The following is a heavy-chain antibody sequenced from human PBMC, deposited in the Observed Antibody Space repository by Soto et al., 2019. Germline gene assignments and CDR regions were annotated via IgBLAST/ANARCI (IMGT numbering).Heavy chain of an antibody. J-gene: IGHJ3*02. CDR3: AREEYYDFWSGYLDAFDI. CDR1: GYTFTSYG. CDR2: ISAYNGNT. D-gene: IGHD3-3*01. Sequence: ASVKVSCKASGYTFTSYGIGWVRQAPGQGLEWMGWISAYNGNTNYAQKLQGRVTMTTDTSTSTAYMELRSLRSDDTAVYYCAREEYYDFWSGYLDAFDIWGQGTMVTVSS. V-gene: IGHV1-18*01.